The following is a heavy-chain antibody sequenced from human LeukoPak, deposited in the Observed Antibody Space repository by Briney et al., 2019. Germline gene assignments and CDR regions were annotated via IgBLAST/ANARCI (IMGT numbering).Heavy chain of an antibody. CDR2: IIPILGIA. D-gene: IGHD3-22*01. CDR3: ATLEVVTRGGDY. V-gene: IGHV1-69*04. CDR1: GGTFSSYA. J-gene: IGHJ4*02. Sequence: ASVKVSCKASGGTFSSYAISWVRQAPGQGLEWMGRIIPILGIANYAQKSQGRVTITADKSTSTAYMELSSLRSEDTAVYYCATLEVVTRGGDYWGQGTLVTVSS.